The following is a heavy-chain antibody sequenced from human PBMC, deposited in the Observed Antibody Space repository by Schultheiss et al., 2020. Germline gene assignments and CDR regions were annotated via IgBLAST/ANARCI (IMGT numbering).Heavy chain of an antibody. CDR1: RFTISKNY. Sequence: GGSLRLSCAASRFTISKNYMSWVRRAPGKGLEWVSVIYSDASAYYADSVKGRFTISRDNSKNTLYLQMNSLRAEDTAVYYCARDGIVVVPAATYYYYMDVWGKGTTVTVSS. J-gene: IGHJ6*03. CDR3: ARDGIVVVPAATYYYYMDV. CDR2: IYSDASA. D-gene: IGHD2-2*01. V-gene: IGHV3-66*01.